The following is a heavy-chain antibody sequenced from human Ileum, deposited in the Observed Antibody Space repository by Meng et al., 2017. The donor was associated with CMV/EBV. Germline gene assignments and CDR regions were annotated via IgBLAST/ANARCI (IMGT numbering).Heavy chain of an antibody. V-gene: IGHV6-1*01. Sequence: LRLSCAVSRDSVSSNSAAWNWIRQSPSGGLEWLGRTYFTSKWYYDYAVSVKSRITINPDTSKNQFSLHLNSVTPEDTAVYYCARGDLYYYGSGSDNWFDPWGQGTLVTVSS. J-gene: IGHJ5*02. CDR2: TYFTSKWYY. CDR1: RDSVSSNSAA. CDR3: ARGDLYYYGSGSDNWFDP. D-gene: IGHD3-10*01.